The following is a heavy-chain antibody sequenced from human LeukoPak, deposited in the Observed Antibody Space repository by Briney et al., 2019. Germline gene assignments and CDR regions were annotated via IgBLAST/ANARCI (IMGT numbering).Heavy chain of an antibody. D-gene: IGHD6-13*01. CDR1: GFTFSSYW. CDR3: ARGVYIAAAQYAY. J-gene: IGHJ4*02. CDR2: IKQDGSEK. Sequence: PGGSLRLSCAASGFTFSSYWMSWVRQAPGKGLEWVANIKQDGSEKYYVDSVKGRFTISRDNAKNSLYLQMNSLRAEDTAVYYCARGVYIAAAQYAYWGQGTLVTVSS. V-gene: IGHV3-7*01.